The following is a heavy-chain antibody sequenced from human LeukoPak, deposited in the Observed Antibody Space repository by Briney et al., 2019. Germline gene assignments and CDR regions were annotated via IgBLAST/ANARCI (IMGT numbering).Heavy chain of an antibody. Sequence: GGSLRLSCAASGFTFSTYDMSWVRRAPGKGLECVSLISSGSDVTYYADSVKGRFTISRDNSKNTLYLQMNSLRAEDTAVYYCAKYISIGSRQFDYWGQGTLVTVSS. V-gene: IGHV3-23*01. CDR3: AKYISIGSRQFDY. CDR2: ISSGSDVT. J-gene: IGHJ4*02. D-gene: IGHD1-26*01. CDR1: GFTFSTYD.